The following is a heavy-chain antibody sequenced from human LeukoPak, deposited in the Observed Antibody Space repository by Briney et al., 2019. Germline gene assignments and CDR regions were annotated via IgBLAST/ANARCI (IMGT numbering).Heavy chain of an antibody. V-gene: IGHV3-23*01. D-gene: IGHD3-3*01. Sequence: GGSLRLSCAASGFTFSSYAMSWVRQAPGKGLEWVSAISGSGGSTYYADSVKGRFTISRDNSKNTLYLQMNSLRAEDTAVYYCAKDQYYDFWSGYYLRQDAFDIWGQGTMVTVSS. CDR3: AKDQYYDFWSGYYLRQDAFDI. CDR1: GFTFSSYA. J-gene: IGHJ3*02. CDR2: ISGSGGST.